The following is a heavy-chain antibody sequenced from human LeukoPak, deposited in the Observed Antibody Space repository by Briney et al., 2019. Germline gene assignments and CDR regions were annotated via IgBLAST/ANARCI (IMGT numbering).Heavy chain of an antibody. CDR3: ARHCCSGPAKRVFDI. CDR1: GGSFSGYY. CDR2: ISYSGNT. Sequence: KPSETLSLTCAVYGGSFSGYYWSWVRQPPGKGLEWIGTISYSGNTDYNPSLRSRVTISVDTSNNQFSLRLGSVTAADTAVYHCARHCCSGPAKRVFDIWGQGTMVTVSS. V-gene: IGHV4-34*01. J-gene: IGHJ3*02. D-gene: IGHD2-15*01.